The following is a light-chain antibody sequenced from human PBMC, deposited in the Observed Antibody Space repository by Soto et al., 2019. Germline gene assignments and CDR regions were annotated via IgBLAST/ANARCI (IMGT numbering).Light chain of an antibody. V-gene: IGKV1-5*01. J-gene: IGKJ5*01. Sequence: DIQMTQSPATLSASVGDRVTITCRASQSISRWLTWYQQKQGKAHKXLIYEASSLQSGVPSRFSGSRSGTAVTLTISGLQPDDFEIDDGQQFNSYPITFGQGTRLEIK. CDR1: QSISRW. CDR2: EAS. CDR3: QQFNSYPIT.